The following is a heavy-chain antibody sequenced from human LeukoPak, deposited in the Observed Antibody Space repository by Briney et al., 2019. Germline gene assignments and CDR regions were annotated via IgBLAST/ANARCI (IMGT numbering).Heavy chain of an antibody. J-gene: IGHJ4*02. V-gene: IGHV3-48*01. Sequence: GGSLRLSCAASGFTFSNYAMSWVRQAPGKGLEWLSYISGSSSAINYADSVKGRFTISRDNAKNSLFLQMNSLRAEDTAVYYCATYSGYDRIFDYWGQGTLVTVSS. CDR1: GFTFSNYA. D-gene: IGHD5-12*01. CDR3: ATYSGYDRIFDY. CDR2: ISGSSSAI.